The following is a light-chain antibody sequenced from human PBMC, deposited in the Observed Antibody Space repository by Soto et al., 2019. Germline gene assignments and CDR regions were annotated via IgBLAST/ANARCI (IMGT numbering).Light chain of an antibody. V-gene: IGLV2-23*01. CDR1: SSDVGSYNL. J-gene: IGLJ1*01. Sequence: QSALTQPASGSGSPGQSITISCTGTSSDVGSYNLVSWYQQHPGKAPKLMIFEGSKRPSGVSNRFSGSKSGNTASLTISGLQAEDEADYYCCSYAGNSNYVFGTGTKVTVL. CDR3: CSYAGNSNYV. CDR2: EGS.